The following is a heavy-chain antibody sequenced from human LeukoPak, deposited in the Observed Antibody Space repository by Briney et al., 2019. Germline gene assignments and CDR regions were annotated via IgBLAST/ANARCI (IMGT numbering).Heavy chain of an antibody. CDR1: GFTFSSYA. CDR3: AKRGVVIRVILVGFHKQAYYFDS. J-gene: IGHJ4*02. D-gene: IGHD3-22*01. V-gene: IGHV3-23*01. CDR2: ISDSGGAT. Sequence: GESLRLSCAASGFTFSSYAMSWVRQAPGKGLEWVAGISDSGGATNYADSVKGRFTISRDNRKNTLYLQMNSLRAEDTAVYFCAKRGVVIRVILVGFHKQAYYFDSWGQGALVTVSS.